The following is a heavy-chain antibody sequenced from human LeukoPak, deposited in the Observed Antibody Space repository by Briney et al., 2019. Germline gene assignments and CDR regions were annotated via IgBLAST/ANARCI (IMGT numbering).Heavy chain of an antibody. Sequence: SETLSLTCTVSGGPISSSSYYWGWIPQPPGEGLDWIESIYYSGSTYYNPSLKSRVTISVDTSNNQFSLKLSAVTAADTAVYYCARGPRKYRSGWYGPTGYFDYGGQGTLVTVSS. CDR2: IYYSGST. V-gene: IGHV4-39*01. CDR3: ARGPRKYRSGWYGPTGYFDY. J-gene: IGHJ4*02. CDR1: GGPISSSSYY. D-gene: IGHD6-19*01.